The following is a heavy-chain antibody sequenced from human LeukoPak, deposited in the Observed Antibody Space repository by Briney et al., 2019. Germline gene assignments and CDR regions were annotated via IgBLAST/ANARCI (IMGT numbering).Heavy chain of an antibody. CDR2: IYTSGST. CDR3: GRDSRGPDY. CDR1: GGSISSGSYY. D-gene: IGHD3-22*01. Sequence: SETLSLTCTVSGGSISSGSYYWSWIRQPARKGLEWIGRIYTSGSTNYNPSLKSRVTISVDTSKNQISLKLNSVTAADTAVYYCGRDSRGPDYWGQGTLVTVSS. V-gene: IGHV4-61*02. J-gene: IGHJ4*02.